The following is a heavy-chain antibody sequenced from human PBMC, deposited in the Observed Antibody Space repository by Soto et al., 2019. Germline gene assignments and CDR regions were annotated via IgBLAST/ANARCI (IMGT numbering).Heavy chain of an antibody. Sequence: HPGGSLRLSCAASGFTFSSYGMHWVRQAPGKGLELVALISSDGTKKYYVDSVKGRFTISRDNSKNTLFLQLNNLRAEDTAVYYCARDADSSGLHYWGQGILVTVSS. V-gene: IGHV3-30*03. D-gene: IGHD6-19*01. CDR2: ISSDGTKK. J-gene: IGHJ4*02. CDR3: ARDADSSGLHY. CDR1: GFTFSSYG.